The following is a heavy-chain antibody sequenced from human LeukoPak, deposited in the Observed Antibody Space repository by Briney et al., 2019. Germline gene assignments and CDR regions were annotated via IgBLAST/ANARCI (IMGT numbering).Heavy chain of an antibody. D-gene: IGHD2-8*02. CDR1: GYTFTAYY. Sequence: ASVKVSCKASGYTFTAYYIHWLRQAPGQGLEWMGRVNPASGGIDFAQKFRGRLTMTRDTSIRTAYMELGRLTSDDAAVYFCAREYDCDDGVCDAYYMDVWGKGTTVTVSS. J-gene: IGHJ6*03. CDR2: VNPASGGI. CDR3: AREYDCDDGVCDAYYMDV. V-gene: IGHV1-2*06.